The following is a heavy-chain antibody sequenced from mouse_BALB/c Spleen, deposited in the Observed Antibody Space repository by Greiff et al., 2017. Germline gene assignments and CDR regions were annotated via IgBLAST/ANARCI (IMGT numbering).Heavy chain of an antibody. CDR1: GYSFTGYY. CDR3: ARLYGYYAMDY. D-gene: IGHD2-10*02. CDR2: INPYNGAT. J-gene: IGHJ4*01. V-gene: IGHV1-31*01. Sequence: VQLKESGPELVKPGASVKISCKASGYSFTGYYMHWVKQSHVKSLEWIGRINPYNGATSYNQNFKDKASLTVDKSSSTAYMELHSLTSEDSAVYYCARLYGYYAMDYWGQGSSVIVSS.